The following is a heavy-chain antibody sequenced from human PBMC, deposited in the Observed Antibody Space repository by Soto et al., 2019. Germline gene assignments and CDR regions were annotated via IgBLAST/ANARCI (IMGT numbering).Heavy chain of an antibody. D-gene: IGHD3-9*01. V-gene: IGHV4-31*03. J-gene: IGHJ4*02. Sequence: PSETLSLTCTVSGGSISSGGYYWSWIRQHPGKGLEWIGYIYYSGSTYYNPSLKSRVTISVDTSKNQFSLKLSSVTAADTAAYYCARGADYDILTDTFLDYWGQGTLVTVSS. CDR3: ARGADYDILTDTFLDY. CDR1: GGSISSGGYY. CDR2: IYYSGST.